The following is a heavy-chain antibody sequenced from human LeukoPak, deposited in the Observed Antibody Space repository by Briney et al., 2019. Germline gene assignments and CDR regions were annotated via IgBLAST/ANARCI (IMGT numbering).Heavy chain of an antibody. CDR3: ARISPRYYDSSGYYY. CDR1: GFTFSSYW. D-gene: IGHD3-22*01. CDR2: IKQDGSEK. V-gene: IGHV3-7*01. Sequence: GGSLRLSCAASGFTFSSYWMSWVRQAPGKGLEWVANIKQDGSEKYYVDSVKGRFTISRDNAKNSLYLQMNSLRAEDTAVYYCARISPRYYDSSGYYYWGQGTLVTVSS. J-gene: IGHJ4*02.